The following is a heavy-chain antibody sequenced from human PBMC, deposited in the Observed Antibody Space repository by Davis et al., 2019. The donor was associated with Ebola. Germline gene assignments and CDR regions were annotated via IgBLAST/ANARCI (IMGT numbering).Heavy chain of an antibody. CDR1: GYTFTSYG. J-gene: IGHJ4*02. CDR2: ISAYNGNT. CDR3: ARALSYYGSELESY. V-gene: IGHV1-18*01. D-gene: IGHD3-10*01. Sequence: AASVKVSCKASGYTFTSYGISWVRQAPGQGLEWMGWISAYNGNTNYAQKLQGRVTMTTDTSTSTAYMELRSLRSEDTAVYYCARALSYYGSELESYWGQGTLVTVSS.